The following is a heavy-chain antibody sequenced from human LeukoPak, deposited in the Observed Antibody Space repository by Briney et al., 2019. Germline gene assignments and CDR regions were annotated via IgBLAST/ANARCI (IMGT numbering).Heavy chain of an antibody. V-gene: IGHV3-30*04. CDR2: ISYDGSNK. J-gene: IGHJ4*02. Sequence: PRRCLRLSCVPSGFTFSSYVMHWVRPAPGKGLEWVAVISYDGSNKYYADSVKGRFTISRDNSKNTLYLQMNSLRAEDTGVYYCERSPRVAGSRYYFDYWGQGTLVTVSS. D-gene: IGHD2-2*01. CDR1: GFTFSSYV. CDR3: ERSPRVAGSRYYFDY.